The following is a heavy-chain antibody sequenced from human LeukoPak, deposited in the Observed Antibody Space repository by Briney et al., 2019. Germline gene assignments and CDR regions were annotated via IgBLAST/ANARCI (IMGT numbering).Heavy chain of an antibody. J-gene: IGHJ4*02. V-gene: IGHV1-69-2*01. CDR3: ATEDSVFDY. CDR1: GYTFTDYY. D-gene: IGHD4-11*01. Sequence: GASVKVSRKASGYTFTDYYMHWVQQAPGKGLEWMGRVDPEDGETIYAEKFQGRVTITADTSTDTAYMELSSLRSEDTAVYYCATEDSVFDYWGQGTLVTVSS. CDR2: VDPEDGET.